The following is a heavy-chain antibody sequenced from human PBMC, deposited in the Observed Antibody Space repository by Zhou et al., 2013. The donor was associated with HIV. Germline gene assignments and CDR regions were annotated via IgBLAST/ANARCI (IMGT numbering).Heavy chain of an antibody. CDR3: ARDLRRITMIVVVTKGPVGAFDI. Sequence: QVQLVQSGAEVKKPGASVKVSCKASGYTFTSYGISWVRQAPGQGLEWMGWISAYNGNTNYAQKLQGRVTMTTDTSTSTAYMELRSLRSDDTAVYYCARDLRRITMIVVVTKGPVGAFDIWAKGQWSPSLQ. J-gene: IGHJ3*02. V-gene: IGHV1-18*01. CDR2: ISAYNGNT. D-gene: IGHD3-22*01. CDR1: GYTFTSYG.